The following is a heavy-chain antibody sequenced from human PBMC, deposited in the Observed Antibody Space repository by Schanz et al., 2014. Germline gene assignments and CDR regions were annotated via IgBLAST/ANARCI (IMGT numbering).Heavy chain of an antibody. D-gene: IGHD1-1*01. CDR2: ISSGGTTT. J-gene: IGHJ4*02. Sequence: QVQVVQSGGGLVKPGGSLRLSCAASGFVFGDYYMAWIRQAPGKGPEYVSYISSGGTTTYHSDSVKGRFTISRDSAENSLYLEMNSLRAEDTALYYCARDRRNADLDYWGQGTLXTVSS. CDR3: ARDRRNADLDY. CDR1: GFVFGDYY. V-gene: IGHV3-11*04.